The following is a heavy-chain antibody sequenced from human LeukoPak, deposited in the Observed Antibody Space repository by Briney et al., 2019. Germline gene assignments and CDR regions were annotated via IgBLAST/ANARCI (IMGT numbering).Heavy chain of an antibody. V-gene: IGHV4-59*01. CDR2: IYYSGST. CDR1: GGSISSYY. Sequence: SETLSLTCTVSGGSISSYYWSWIRQPPGKGLEWIGSIYYSGSTNYNPSLKSRVTISVDTSKNQFSLKLSSVTAADTAVYYCARGDYYGSGSYYKTHSYYGMDVWGQGTTVTVSS. CDR3: ARGDYYGSGSYYKTHSYYGMDV. D-gene: IGHD3-10*01. J-gene: IGHJ6*02.